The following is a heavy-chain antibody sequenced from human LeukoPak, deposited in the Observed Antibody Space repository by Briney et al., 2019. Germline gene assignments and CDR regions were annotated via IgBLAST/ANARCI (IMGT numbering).Heavy chain of an antibody. J-gene: IGHJ6*03. V-gene: IGHV4-59*01. CDR3: ARRRGAPLSYYYMDV. Sequence: SETLSLTCTVSGGSISSYYWSWIRQPPGKGLEWIGYIYYSGSTNYNPSLKSRVTIPVDTSKNQFSLKLSSVAAADTAVYYCARRRGAPLSYYYMDVWGKGTTVTVSS. CDR2: IYYSGST. CDR1: GGSISSYY. D-gene: IGHD2-15*01.